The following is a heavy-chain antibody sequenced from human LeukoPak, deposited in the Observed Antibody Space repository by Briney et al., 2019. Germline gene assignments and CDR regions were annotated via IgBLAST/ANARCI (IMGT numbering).Heavy chain of an antibody. CDR1: GFTFTTYG. V-gene: IGHV3-30-3*01. CDR3: VRPTQTPGNRYLDY. D-gene: IGHD3-10*01. Sequence: PGRSLILSCAASGFTFTTYGLHWVRQAPGEGLEWVAVISRDGSNKYYAESVKGRFTISRDNSKNTLYLQMNSLRTEDTAVYYCVRPTQTPGNRYLDYWGQGTLVTVSS. J-gene: IGHJ4*02. CDR2: ISRDGSNK.